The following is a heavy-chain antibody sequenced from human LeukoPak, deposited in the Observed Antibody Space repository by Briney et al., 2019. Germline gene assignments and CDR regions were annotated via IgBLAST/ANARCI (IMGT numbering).Heavy chain of an antibody. D-gene: IGHD3-16*01. Sequence: SETLSLTCTVSGGSISSGGYYWSWIRQPPGKGLEWIGFIYYSGTTNYNPSLKSRVTISVDTSKNQFSLTLSSVTAADTAVYYCARHLGGGIYFDYWGQGTLVTVSS. J-gene: IGHJ4*02. CDR3: ARHLGGGIYFDY. CDR1: GGSISSGGYY. V-gene: IGHV4-61*08. CDR2: IYYSGTT.